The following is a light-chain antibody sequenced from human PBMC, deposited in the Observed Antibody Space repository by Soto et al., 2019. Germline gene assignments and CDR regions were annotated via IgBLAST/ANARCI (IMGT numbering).Light chain of an antibody. V-gene: IGKV3-20*01. Sequence: EIVLTQSPGTLSLSPGERATLSCRASQSVRSGDLTWYQQKPGQPPSLLLYDATNRATGIPDRFGGSGSGTDFTLTISRLEPEDFAAYYCQQYSRSVFTFGPGTKLEIK. CDR3: QQYSRSVFT. CDR1: QSVRSGD. CDR2: DAT. J-gene: IGKJ2*01.